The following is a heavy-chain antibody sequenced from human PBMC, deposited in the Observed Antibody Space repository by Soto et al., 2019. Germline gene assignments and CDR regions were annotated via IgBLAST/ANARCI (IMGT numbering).Heavy chain of an antibody. CDR2: IKQDGSEK. Sequence: GGSLRLSCAASGFSFNTYWMSWVRQAPGKGLEWVANIKQDGSEKYYEDSVKGRFTISRGNSKNTLYLQMNSLRAEDTAVYYCARERGTYYYGSGGPPVYYYGMDVWGQGTTVTVSS. CDR3: ARERGTYYYGSGGPPVYYYGMDV. D-gene: IGHD3-10*01. J-gene: IGHJ6*02. V-gene: IGHV3-7*01. CDR1: GFSFNTYW.